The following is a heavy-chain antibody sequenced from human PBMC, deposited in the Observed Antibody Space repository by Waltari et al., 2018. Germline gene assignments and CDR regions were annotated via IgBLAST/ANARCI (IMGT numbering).Heavy chain of an antibody. D-gene: IGHD4-17*01. J-gene: IGHJ6*03. CDR3: ARERTVTWGDYYYDMDV. CDR1: GGSFSGYY. CDR2: INHSGSN. Sequence: QVQLQQWGAGLLKPSETLSLTCAVYGGSFSGYYWSWIRQPPGQGLEWIGEINHSGSNNYNPALKSRVSISVDTSKNQFSLKLSSVSAADTAVYYCARERTVTWGDYYYDMDVWGKGTTVTVSS. V-gene: IGHV4-34*01.